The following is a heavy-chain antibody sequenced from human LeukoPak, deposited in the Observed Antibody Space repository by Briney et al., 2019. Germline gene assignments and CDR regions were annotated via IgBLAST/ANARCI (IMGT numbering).Heavy chain of an antibody. J-gene: IGHJ5*02. Sequence: GGSLRLSCAASGFTVSSNYMSWVRQAPGKGLEWVSVIYNGGTTYYADSVKDRFTMSRDNSKNTLSLQMNSLRAEDTAVYYCARGPYSSGWYGFGLWGQGTLVTVSS. CDR2: IYNGGTT. V-gene: IGHV3-66*01. D-gene: IGHD6-19*01. CDR1: GFTVSSNY. CDR3: ARGPYSSGWYGFGL.